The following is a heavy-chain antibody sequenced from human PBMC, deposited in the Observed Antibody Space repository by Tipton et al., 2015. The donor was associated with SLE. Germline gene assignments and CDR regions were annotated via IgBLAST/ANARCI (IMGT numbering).Heavy chain of an antibody. Sequence: SLRLSCAASGFTFSSYSMNWVRQAQGKGLEWVSAISGSGGSTYYADSVLGRFTISRDNSKNTRYLQMNSLRAEDTAVYYCAKGSGYFDYWGQGTLVTVSS. V-gene: IGHV3-23*01. J-gene: IGHJ4*02. CDR3: AKGSGYFDY. CDR2: ISGSGGST. CDR1: GFTFSSYS.